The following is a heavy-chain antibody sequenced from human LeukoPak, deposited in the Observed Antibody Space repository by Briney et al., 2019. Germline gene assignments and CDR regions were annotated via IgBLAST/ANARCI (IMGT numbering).Heavy chain of an antibody. CDR3: VTSTGQQFIPYDY. CDR2: IYGGDAA. V-gene: IGHV3-66*02. J-gene: IGHJ4*02. Sequence: GGSLRLSCAASGLNVSSNYMTWIRQAPGKGLEWVSLIYGGDAAYYPESVRGRFMISRDNLKNTLFLQMNSLRVEDTAVYYCVTSTGQQFIPYDYWGQGTHVTVSS. D-gene: IGHD6-13*01. CDR1: GLNVSSNY.